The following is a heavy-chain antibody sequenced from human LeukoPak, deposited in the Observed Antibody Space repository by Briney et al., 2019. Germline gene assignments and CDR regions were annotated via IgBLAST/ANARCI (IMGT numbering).Heavy chain of an antibody. J-gene: IGHJ4*02. D-gene: IGHD4-17*01. Sequence: PGGSLRLSWAASGFTFSSYAMNWVRQAPGKGLEWVSSISSSSSYIYYADSVKGRFTISRDNAKNSLYLQMNSLRAEDTAVYYCARDPNYGDLVVSSSFDYWGQGTLVTVSS. V-gene: IGHV3-21*01. CDR2: ISSSSSYI. CDR1: GFTFSSYA. CDR3: ARDPNYGDLVVSSSFDY.